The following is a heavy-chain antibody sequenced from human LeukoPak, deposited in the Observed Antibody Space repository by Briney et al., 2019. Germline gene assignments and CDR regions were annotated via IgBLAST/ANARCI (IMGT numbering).Heavy chain of an antibody. Sequence: SETLSLTCAVSGGSISSSNWWSWVRQPPGKGLEWIGEIYHSGSTNYNPSLKSRVTISVDKSKNQFSLKLSSVTAADTAVYYCARLRRPTYYYDSSGHYYFDYWGQGTLVTVSS. D-gene: IGHD3-22*01. CDR1: GGSISSSNW. CDR3: ARLRRPTYYYDSSGHYYFDY. J-gene: IGHJ4*02. V-gene: IGHV4-4*02. CDR2: IYHSGST.